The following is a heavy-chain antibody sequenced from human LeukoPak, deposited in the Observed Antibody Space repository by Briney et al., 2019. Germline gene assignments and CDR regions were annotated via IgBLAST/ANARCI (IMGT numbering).Heavy chain of an antibody. V-gene: IGHV3-33*01. J-gene: IGHJ4*02. CDR3: ARDPTAMVTNVDY. CDR2: IWYDGSNK. D-gene: IGHD5-18*01. Sequence: GRSLRLSCAASGFTFSSYGMHWVRQAPGKGLEWVAVIWYDGSNKYYADSVKGRFTISRDNSKNTLHLQMNSLRAEDTAVYYCARDPTAMVTNVDYWGQGTLATVSS. CDR1: GFTFSSYG.